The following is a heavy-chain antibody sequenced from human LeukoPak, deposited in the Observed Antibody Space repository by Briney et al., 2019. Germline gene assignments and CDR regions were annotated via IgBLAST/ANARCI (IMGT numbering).Heavy chain of an antibody. CDR1: GFTLSSEA. J-gene: IGHJ4*02. CDR3: AKARYSGDLAY. CDR2: ISGSGGRT. V-gene: IGHV3-23*01. Sequence: GGSLRLSRAASGFTLSSEAMSWVRQAPGKGVEWVSAISGSGGRTYYADSVKGRFTISRDNSKNTLYLQMNSLRAEDTAVYYCAKARYSGDLAYWGQGALVTVSS. D-gene: IGHD6-25*01.